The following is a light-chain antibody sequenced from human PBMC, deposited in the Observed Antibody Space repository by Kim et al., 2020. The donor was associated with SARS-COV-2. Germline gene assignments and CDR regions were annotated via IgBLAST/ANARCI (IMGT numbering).Light chain of an antibody. CDR1: KLGDKY. CDR2: QDS. V-gene: IGLV3-1*01. Sequence: SYELTQPPSVSVSPGQTASINCSGDKLGDKYACWYQQKPGQSPVLVIYQDSKRPSGIPERFYGSNSGNTATLTISGTQAMDEADYYCQAWDSSTEVFGTGTKVTVL. CDR3: QAWDSSTEV. J-gene: IGLJ1*01.